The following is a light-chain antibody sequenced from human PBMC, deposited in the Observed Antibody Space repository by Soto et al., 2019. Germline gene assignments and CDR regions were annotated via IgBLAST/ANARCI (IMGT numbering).Light chain of an antibody. Sequence: IVMTQSPATLSVSAGERATLSCRASQTVSSSLAWYQQKLGQAPRLLIYGASTRATGIPDRFSGSGSGTHFTLTISSLQPEDFAVYYCQQYGSSPATFGGGTKVDIK. CDR1: QTVSSS. V-gene: IGKV3D-15*01. CDR2: GAS. J-gene: IGKJ4*01. CDR3: QQYGSSPAT.